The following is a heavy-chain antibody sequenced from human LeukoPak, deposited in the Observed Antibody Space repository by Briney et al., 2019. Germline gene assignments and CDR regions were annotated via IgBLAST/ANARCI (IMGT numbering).Heavy chain of an antibody. CDR2: ISSSSSYI. V-gene: IGHV3-21*01. J-gene: IGHJ3*02. D-gene: IGHD5-18*01. Sequence: GGSLRLSCAASGFTFRSYSMNWVRQAPGKGLEWVSSISSSSSYIYYADSVKGRFTISRDNAKNSLYLQMNSLRAEDTAVYYCARGREYSFDAFDIWGQGTMVTVSS. CDR3: ARGREYSFDAFDI. CDR1: GFTFRSYS.